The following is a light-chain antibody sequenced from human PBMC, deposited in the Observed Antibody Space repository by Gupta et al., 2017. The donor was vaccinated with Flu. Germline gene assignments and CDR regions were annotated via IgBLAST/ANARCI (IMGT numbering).Light chain of an antibody. J-gene: IGLJ2*01. Sequence: QSALTQPASVSGSPGQSITISCTGTTSDVGGYNSVSWYQQRPGTAPNLMIYDVTNRPSGISNRFSGSKSGNTASLTISGLQAEDEADYYCSSYTSGSTLAVAFGGGTKLTVL. CDR3: SSYTSGSTLAVA. CDR2: DVT. CDR1: TSDVGGYNS. V-gene: IGLV2-14*01.